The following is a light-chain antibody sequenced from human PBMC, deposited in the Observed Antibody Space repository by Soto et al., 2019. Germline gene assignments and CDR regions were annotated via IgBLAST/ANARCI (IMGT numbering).Light chain of an antibody. V-gene: IGKV3-11*01. J-gene: IGKJ5*01. CDR3: QQRSILIT. Sequence: EIVLTQSPATLSLSPGERATLSCRASQSVSSYLAWYQQKPGQAPRLLIYDASNRATGIPARFSGSGSGTDFTLTISSLEPEDFAVYYSQQRSILITFGQGTRPEIK. CDR1: QSVSSY. CDR2: DAS.